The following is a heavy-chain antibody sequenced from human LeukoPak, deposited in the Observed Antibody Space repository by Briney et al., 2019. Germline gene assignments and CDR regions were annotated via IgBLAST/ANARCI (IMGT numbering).Heavy chain of an antibody. CDR1: GFTFSSSA. Sequence: GGSLRLSCAASGFTFSSSAMSWVRQAPGKGLEWVSAISNNGGYTYYADSVQGRFTISRDNSKNTLFLQVNSLRAEDTAVYYCAKVRTYFYHGLDVWGQGTTVAVSS. CDR2: ISNNGGYT. CDR3: AKVRTYFYHGLDV. D-gene: IGHD1-14*01. J-gene: IGHJ6*02. V-gene: IGHV3-23*01.